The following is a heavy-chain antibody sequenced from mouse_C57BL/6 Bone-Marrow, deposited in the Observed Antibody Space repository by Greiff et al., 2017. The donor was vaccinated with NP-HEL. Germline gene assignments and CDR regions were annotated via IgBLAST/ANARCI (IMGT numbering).Heavy chain of an antibody. J-gene: IGHJ4*01. CDR3: SAGGSSPYAMDY. D-gene: IGHD1-1*01. CDR2: IDPENGDT. CDR1: GFNITDYY. V-gene: IGHV14-4*01. Sequence: VQLKQSGAELVRPGASVKLSCTASGFNITDYYMHWVKQRPEQGLEWIGWIDPENGDTEYAPKFQGKATLTADTSSNTAYLQLSSLTSEDAAVYYCSAGGSSPYAMDYWGQGTSVTVSS.